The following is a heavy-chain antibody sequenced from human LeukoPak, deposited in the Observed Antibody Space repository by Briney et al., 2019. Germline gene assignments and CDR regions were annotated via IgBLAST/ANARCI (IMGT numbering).Heavy chain of an antibody. D-gene: IGHD1-26*01. CDR2: ISYDGSNK. CDR1: GFTFSSYA. V-gene: IGHV3-30-3*01. J-gene: IGHJ4*02. Sequence: PGGSLRLSCAASGFTFSSYAMHWVRQAPGKGLEWVAVISYDGSNKYYADSVKGRFTISRDNSKNTLYLQMNSLRAEDTAVYYCARDRREAGFDYWGQGTLVTVSS. CDR3: ARDRREAGFDY.